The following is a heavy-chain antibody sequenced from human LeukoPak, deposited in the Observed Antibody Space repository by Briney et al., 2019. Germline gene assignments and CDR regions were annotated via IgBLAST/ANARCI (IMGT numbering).Heavy chain of an antibody. J-gene: IGHJ4*02. CDR2: INPNSGGT. CDR3: ARDRPPQLVRPFDY. D-gene: IGHD6-13*01. V-gene: IGHV1-2*07. CDR1: GYIFAGYY. Sequence: ASVKVSCKASGYIFAGYYMHWVRQAPGQGLEWMGWINPNSGGTNYAHKFQGRVTMTRDTSISTAYMELSRLRSDDTAVYYCARDRPPQLVRPFDYWGQGTLVTVSS.